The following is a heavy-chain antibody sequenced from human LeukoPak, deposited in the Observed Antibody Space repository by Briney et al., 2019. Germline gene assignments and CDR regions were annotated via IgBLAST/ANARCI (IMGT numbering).Heavy chain of an antibody. CDR3: ARDFGYGDYFFDD. D-gene: IGHD4-17*01. Sequence: TSETLSLTCTVSGGSISSYYWSWIRQPAGEGLEWIGRLHTSGSTHYNPSLKSRVTMSVDTSKNQFSLKLSSVTAADTAVYYCARDFGYGDYFFDDWGQGTLVTVSS. J-gene: IGHJ4*02. CDR2: LHTSGST. V-gene: IGHV4-4*07. CDR1: GGSISSYY.